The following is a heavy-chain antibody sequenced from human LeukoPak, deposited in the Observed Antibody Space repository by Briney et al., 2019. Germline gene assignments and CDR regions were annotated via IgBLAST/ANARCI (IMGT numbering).Heavy chain of an antibody. CDR2: INPNSGGT. D-gene: IGHD2-21*02. Sequence: ASVKVSCKASGYTFTGYYMHWVRQVPGQGLEWMGWINPNSGGTNYAHKFQGRVTMTRDTSISTAYMELSRLRSDDTAVYYCARDLQPYCGGDCPRWFDPWGQGTLVTVSS. J-gene: IGHJ5*02. CDR1: GYTFTGYY. V-gene: IGHV1-2*02. CDR3: ARDLQPYCGGDCPRWFDP.